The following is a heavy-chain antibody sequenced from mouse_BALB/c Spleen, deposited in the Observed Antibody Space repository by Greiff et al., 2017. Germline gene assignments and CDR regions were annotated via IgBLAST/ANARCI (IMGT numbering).Heavy chain of an antibody. CDR1: GFLLTGYG. J-gene: IGHJ2*01. CDR3: ARGYYGSSYVFDY. CDR2: IWGDGST. V-gene: IGHV2-6-7*01. Sequence: VKLVESGPGLVAPSQSLSITCTVSGFLLTGYGVNWVRQPPGKGLEWLGMIWGDGSTDYNSALKSRLSISKDNSKSQVFLKMNSLQTDDTARYYCARGYYGSSYVFDYWGQGTTLTVSS. D-gene: IGHD1-1*01.